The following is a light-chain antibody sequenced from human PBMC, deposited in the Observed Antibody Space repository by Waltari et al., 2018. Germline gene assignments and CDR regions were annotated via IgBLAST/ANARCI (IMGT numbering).Light chain of an antibody. CDR3: RQYDNWPPRRT. CDR1: QSVNNK. J-gene: IGKJ1*01. CDR2: DAS. V-gene: IGKV3-15*01. Sequence: EIVMTQSPATLSVSPGERATLSCRASQSVNNKLAWFQQKPGQAPRLLIYDASARASGIPARFSGSGSGTEFTLSINSLQSEESAIYYCRQYDNWPPRRTFGQGTKVEIK.